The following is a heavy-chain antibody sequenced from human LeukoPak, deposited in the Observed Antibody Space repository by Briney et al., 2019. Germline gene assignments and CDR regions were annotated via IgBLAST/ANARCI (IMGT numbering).Heavy chain of an antibody. CDR3: ARDGIGSDYVRYFDY. D-gene: IGHD3-10*02. CDR1: GYTFTGYY. CDR2: ISAYNGNT. Sequence: ASVKVSCKASGYTFTGYYMHWVRQAPGQGLEWMGWISAYNGNTNYAQKLQGRVTMTTDTSTSTAYMELRSLRSDDTAVYYCARDGIGSDYVRYFDYWGQGTLVTVSS. V-gene: IGHV1-18*04. J-gene: IGHJ4*02.